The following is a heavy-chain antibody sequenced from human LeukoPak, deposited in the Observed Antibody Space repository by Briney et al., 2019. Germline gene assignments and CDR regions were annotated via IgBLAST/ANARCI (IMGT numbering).Heavy chain of an antibody. CDR1: GYTFTSYG. V-gene: IGHV1-18*01. J-gene: IGHJ6*02. CDR3: ARDFFVVVPAAGFYYYYYGMDV. Sequence: ASVKVSCKASGYTFTSYGISWVRQAPGQGLEWMGWISAYNGETNYAQKLQGRVTMTTDTSTSTAYMELRSLRSDDTAVYYCARDFFVVVPAAGFYYYYYGMDVWGQGTTVTVSS. CDR2: ISAYNGET. D-gene: IGHD2-2*01.